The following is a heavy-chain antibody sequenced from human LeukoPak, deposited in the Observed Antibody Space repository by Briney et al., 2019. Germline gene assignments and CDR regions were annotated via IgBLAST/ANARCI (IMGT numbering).Heavy chain of an antibody. CDR3: ARWGNCSSTSCYSWNWFDP. CDR1: GFTVSSNY. V-gene: IGHV3-33*08. Sequence: GGSLRLSCAASGFTVSSNYMSWVRQAPGKGLEWVAVIWYDGSNKYYADSVKGRFTISRDNSKNTLYLQMNSLRAEDTAVYYCARWGNCSSTSCYSWNWFDPWGQGTLVTVSS. CDR2: IWYDGSNK. D-gene: IGHD2-2*02. J-gene: IGHJ5*02.